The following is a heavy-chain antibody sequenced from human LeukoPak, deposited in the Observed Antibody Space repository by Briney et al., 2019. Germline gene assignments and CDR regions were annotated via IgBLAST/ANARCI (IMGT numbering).Heavy chain of an antibody. J-gene: IGHJ5*02. D-gene: IGHD5-24*01. Sequence: GESLKISCKGSGYSFTSYWIGWVRQMPGKGLECMGIIYPGDSDTRYRPSFQGQVTISADKSISTAYLQWSSLKASDTAMYYCARHRVEMATRPHNWFDPWGQGTLVTVSS. CDR2: IYPGDSDT. CDR3: ARHRVEMATRPHNWFDP. CDR1: GYSFTSYW. V-gene: IGHV5-51*01.